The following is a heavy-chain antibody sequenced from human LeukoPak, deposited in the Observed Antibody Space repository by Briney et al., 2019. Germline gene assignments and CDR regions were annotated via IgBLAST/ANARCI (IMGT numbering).Heavy chain of an antibody. V-gene: IGHV3-23*01. D-gene: IGHD3-3*01. J-gene: IGHJ4*02. CDR2: ISGSGGST. Sequence: PGGSLRLSCAASGFTFSSYAMSWVRQAPRKGLEWVSAISGSGGSTYYADSVKGRFTISRDNSKNTLYLQMNSLRAEDTAVYYCAKGYLRFLEWLSGVFDYWGQGTLVTVSS. CDR1: GFTFSSYA. CDR3: AKGYLRFLEWLSGVFDY.